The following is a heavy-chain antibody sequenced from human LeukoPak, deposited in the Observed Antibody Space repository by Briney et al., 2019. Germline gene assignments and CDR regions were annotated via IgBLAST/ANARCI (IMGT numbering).Heavy chain of an antibody. CDR3: ARDEPMTYLGFDY. CDR1: GYTFTGYY. Sequence: GASVKVSCKASGYTFTGYYMHWVRQAPGQGLEWMGRINPNSGGTNYAQKLQGRVTMTTDTSTSTAYMELRSLRSDDTAVYYCARDEPMTYLGFDYWGQGTLVTVSS. J-gene: IGHJ4*02. D-gene: IGHD2-21*02. CDR2: INPNSGGT. V-gene: IGHV1-2*06.